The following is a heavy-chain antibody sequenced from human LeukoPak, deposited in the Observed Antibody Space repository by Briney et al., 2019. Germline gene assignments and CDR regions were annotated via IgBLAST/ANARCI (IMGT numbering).Heavy chain of an antibody. Sequence: ASVKVSCKASGYTFTGYYMHWVRQAPGQGLEWMGWINPNSGGTNYAQKFQGRGTMTRDTSISTAYMELSRLRSDDTAVYYCARCSGSPISGSYYRYFDYWGQGTLVTVSS. V-gene: IGHV1-2*02. D-gene: IGHD1-26*01. CDR1: GYTFTGYY. CDR2: INPNSGGT. CDR3: ARCSGSPISGSYYRYFDY. J-gene: IGHJ4*02.